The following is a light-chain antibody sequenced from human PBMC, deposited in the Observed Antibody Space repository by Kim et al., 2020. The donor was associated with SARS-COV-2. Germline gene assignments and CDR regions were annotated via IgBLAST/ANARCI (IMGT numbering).Light chain of an antibody. CDR1: QSVSSSH. J-gene: IGKJ5*01. CDR2: GAS. Sequence: EIVLTQSPGTLSLSPGERATLSCRASQSVSSSHLAWYQQKPGQAPRLLIYGASSRATGIPDRFSGSGSGTDFTLTISRLQPEDFAVYYGQRYGSQITFGQETRLGIK. CDR3: QRYGSQIT. V-gene: IGKV3-20*01.